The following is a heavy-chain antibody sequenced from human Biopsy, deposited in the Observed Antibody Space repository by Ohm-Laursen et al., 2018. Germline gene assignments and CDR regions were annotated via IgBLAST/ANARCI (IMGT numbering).Heavy chain of an antibody. D-gene: IGHD4-23*01. CDR1: GASVSSDY. J-gene: IGHJ1*01. Sequence: SQTLSLTCSVSGASVSSDYWTWIRQPPGKGLEWIGHISHTGYTSYKSSLKSRVTISLDTSRKHFSLRLTSLAAADTAVYYCARGSNEYGGLYFPHWGQGTLVTVSS. CDR2: ISHTGYT. CDR3: ARGSNEYGGLYFPH. V-gene: IGHV4-59*02.